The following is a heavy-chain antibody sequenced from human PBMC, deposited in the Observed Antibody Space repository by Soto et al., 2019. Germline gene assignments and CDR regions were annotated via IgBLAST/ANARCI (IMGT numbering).Heavy chain of an antibody. V-gene: IGHV3-23*01. J-gene: IGHJ4*02. CDR2: ISGSGGST. Sequence: GGSLRLSCAASGFTFSSYAMSWVRQAPGKGLEWVSAISGSGGSTYYADSVKGRFTISRDNSKNTLYLQMNSLRAEDTAVYYCAKDSHGGIFGVVIIGGPYTNWGQGTLVTVSS. CDR1: GFTFSSYA. CDR3: AKDSHGGIFGVVIIGGPYTN. D-gene: IGHD3-3*01.